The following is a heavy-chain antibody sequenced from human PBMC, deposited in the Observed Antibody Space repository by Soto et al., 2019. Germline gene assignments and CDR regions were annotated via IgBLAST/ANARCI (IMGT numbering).Heavy chain of an antibody. J-gene: IGHJ4*02. D-gene: IGHD5-12*01. CDR3: VREDMATHYYFGS. Sequence: QLQLQGSGPGLVKLSETLSLLCNVSGGSVSSNNYYCGWIRQPPGKGLEWIGYKYHLGSTNYNPCHKSLVTISIDTSNKQFSLRLRSVIAADTAVYYCVREDMATHYYFGSWGQGILVNVSS. V-gene: IGHV4-61*01. CDR1: GGSVSSNNYY. CDR2: KYHLGST.